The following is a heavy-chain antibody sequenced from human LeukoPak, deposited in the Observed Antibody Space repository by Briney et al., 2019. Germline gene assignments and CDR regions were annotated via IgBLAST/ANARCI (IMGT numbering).Heavy chain of an antibody. CDR2: IRRSGSPI. V-gene: IGHV3-48*02. J-gene: IGHJ4*02. Sequence: GGSLRLSCAASGFTFSGYSMNWVRQAPGKGLEWVAYIRRSGSPIYYADSVKGRFTISRDNAKNSLYLQMNSLRDEDTAVYYCVRDPEALDYWGQGTRVTVSS. CDR3: VRDPEALDY. CDR1: GFTFSGYS.